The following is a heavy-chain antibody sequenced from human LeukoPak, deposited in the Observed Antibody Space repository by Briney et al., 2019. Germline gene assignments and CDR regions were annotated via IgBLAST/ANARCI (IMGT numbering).Heavy chain of an antibody. D-gene: IGHD1/OR15-1a*01. CDR3: ARDREHSYVDV. CDR1: GYTFTGYY. Sequence: ASVKVSCKASGYTFTGYYIHWVRQAPGQGLEWMGWINPSSGVTHFAENFQGRVTVTRDTSISTAYMELSSLRSDDTAVYFCARDREHSYVDVWGQGTKVTVSS. J-gene: IGHJ6*02. V-gene: IGHV1-2*02. CDR2: INPSSGVT.